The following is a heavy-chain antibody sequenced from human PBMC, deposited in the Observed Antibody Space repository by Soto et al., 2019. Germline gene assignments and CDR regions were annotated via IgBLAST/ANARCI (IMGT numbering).Heavy chain of an antibody. CDR1: GVTFSSYS. CDR3: ARCVVNWFDP. CDR2: ISSSSYI. V-gene: IGHV3-21*01. Sequence: GGSLRLSWAASGVTFSSYSMNWVRQAPGKGLEWVSSISSSSYIYYADSVKGRFTISRDNAKNSLYLQMNSLRAEDTAVYYCARCVVNWFDPWGQGTLVTGSS. J-gene: IGHJ5*02. D-gene: IGHD2-2*01.